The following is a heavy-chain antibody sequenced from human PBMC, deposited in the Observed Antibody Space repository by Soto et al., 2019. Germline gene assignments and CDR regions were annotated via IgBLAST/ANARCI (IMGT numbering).Heavy chain of an antibody. CDR1: VGSFSAYY. V-gene: IGHV4-34*01. CDR2: INHSGST. Sequence: PSETLSLTCAVYVGSFSAYYWSWIRQPPGKWLEWIGEINHSGSTNYNPSLKSRVTISVDTSKNQFSLKLNSVTAADTAVYYCVRGAPATYDLLTGYYKRRGDAFDIWDQGXVVTV. J-gene: IGHJ3*02. CDR3: VRGAPATYDLLTGYYKRRGDAFDI. D-gene: IGHD3-9*01.